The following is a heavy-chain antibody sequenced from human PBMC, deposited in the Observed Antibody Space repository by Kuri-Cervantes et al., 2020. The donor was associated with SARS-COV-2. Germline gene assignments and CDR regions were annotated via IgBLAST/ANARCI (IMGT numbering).Heavy chain of an antibody. CDR3: AREPSGDGDYYYYYGMDV. CDR1: GLTFSSYA. V-gene: IGHV3-30-3*01. CDR2: ISYDGSNK. J-gene: IGHJ6*02. D-gene: IGHD3-10*01. Sequence: GESLKISCAASGLTFSSYAMHWVRQAPGKGLEWVAIISYDGSNKYYADSVKGRFTISRDNSKNTLYLQMNSLRAEDTAVYYCAREPSGDGDYYYYYGMDVWGQGTTVTVSS.